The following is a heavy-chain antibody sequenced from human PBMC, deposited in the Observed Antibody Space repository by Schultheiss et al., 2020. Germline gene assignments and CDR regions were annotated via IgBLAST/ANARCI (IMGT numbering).Heavy chain of an antibody. CDR2: ISGSGGST. Sequence: GESLKISCAASGFTFTRYAMSWVRQAPGKGLEWVAAISGSGGSTYYADSVKGRFTVSRDNSKNTLYLQLDSLRADDTAVYYCARAPRQQQLQLGGFDPWGQGTLVTVSS. D-gene: IGHD6-13*01. V-gene: IGHV3-23*01. CDR3: ARAPRQQQLQLGGFDP. CDR1: GFTFTRYA. J-gene: IGHJ5*02.